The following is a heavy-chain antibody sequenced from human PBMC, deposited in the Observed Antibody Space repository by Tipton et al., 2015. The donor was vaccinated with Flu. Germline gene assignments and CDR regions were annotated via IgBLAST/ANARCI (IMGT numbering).Heavy chain of an antibody. D-gene: IGHD3-10*01. CDR1: GGFITSSSYY. CDR2: IYTTGSV. Sequence: LRLSCSISGGFITSSSYYWSWIRQSAGRGLEWIGRIYTTGSVNYNPSLRGRVAIAGDTSRNHFSLQLTSVTAADTAVYFCARSPSYSGSGIYPYYFDDWGQGTLVTVAS. J-gene: IGHJ4*02. V-gene: IGHV4-61*02. CDR3: ARSPSYSGSGIYPYYFDD.